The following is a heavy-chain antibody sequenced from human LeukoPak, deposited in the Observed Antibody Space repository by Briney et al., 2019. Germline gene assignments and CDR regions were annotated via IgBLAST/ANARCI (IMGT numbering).Heavy chain of an antibody. CDR1: GFTFSSYW. D-gene: IGHD4-17*01. V-gene: IGHV3-74*01. J-gene: IGHJ5*02. CDR2: INTDGSST. Sequence: PGGSLILSCAASGFTFSSYWMHWVRQTPGKGLVWVSRINTDGSSTTYADSVKGRFTISRDNAKNTLHLQMNSLRAEDTAVYYCARGVNGDSRFDPWGQGTLVTVSS. CDR3: ARGVNGDSRFDP.